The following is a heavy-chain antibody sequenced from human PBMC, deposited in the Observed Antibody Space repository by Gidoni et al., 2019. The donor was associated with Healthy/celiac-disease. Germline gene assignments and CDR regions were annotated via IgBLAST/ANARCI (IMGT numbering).Heavy chain of an antibody. V-gene: IGHV3-21*01. CDR3: ARVFSYDWNYSETSFDY. D-gene: IGHD1-7*01. CDR1: GFTFSSYS. CDR2: ISSSSSYI. J-gene: IGHJ4*02. Sequence: EVQLVESGGGLVKPGGSLRLSCAASGFTFSSYSMNWVRQAPGKGLEWVSSISSSSSYIYYADSVKGRFTISRDNAKNSLYLQMNSLRAEDTAVYYCARVFSYDWNYSETSFDYWGQGTLVTVSS.